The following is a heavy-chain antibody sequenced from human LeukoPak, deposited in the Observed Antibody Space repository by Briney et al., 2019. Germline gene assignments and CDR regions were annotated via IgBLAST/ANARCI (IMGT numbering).Heavy chain of an antibody. D-gene: IGHD5-18*01. Sequence: ASVQVSCTASGYTFTSYAMHWVRQAPGQRLEWMGWINAGNGNTKYSQKFQGRVTITRDTSASTAYMELSSLRSEDTAVYYCARTRGYSYGHFDYWGQGTLVAVSS. J-gene: IGHJ4*02. V-gene: IGHV1-3*01. CDR1: GYTFTSYA. CDR2: INAGNGNT. CDR3: ARTRGYSYGHFDY.